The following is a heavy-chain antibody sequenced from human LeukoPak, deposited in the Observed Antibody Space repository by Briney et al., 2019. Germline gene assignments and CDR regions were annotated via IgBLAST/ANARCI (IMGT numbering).Heavy chain of an antibody. CDR3: ARGATYAYYQDY. J-gene: IGHJ4*02. CDR2: IKHDASST. Sequence: GGSLRLSCAASGFTFSSYWMHWVRQAPGKGLVWVSRIKHDASSTSYTDSVKGRFTISRDNAKNTLYLQMNSLRAEDTAVYYCARGATYAYYQDYWGQGTLVTVSS. V-gene: IGHV3-74*01. CDR1: GFTFSSYW. D-gene: IGHD1-26*01.